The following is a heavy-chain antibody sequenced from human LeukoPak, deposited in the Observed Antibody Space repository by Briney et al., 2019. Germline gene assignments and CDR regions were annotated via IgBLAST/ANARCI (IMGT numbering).Heavy chain of an antibody. J-gene: IGHJ5*02. D-gene: IGHD6-19*01. V-gene: IGHV5-10-1*01. Sequence: GESLKIACKGSGYSFTTFWITWVRQMPGKGLEWLGSLDPSDSYTNYSPSFQGHVTISADKSISTAYLQWSSLKASDTAMYYCARQTGYTSGWYAAWGQGTLVTVSS. CDR2: LDPSDSYT. CDR3: ARQTGYTSGWYAA. CDR1: GYSFTTFW.